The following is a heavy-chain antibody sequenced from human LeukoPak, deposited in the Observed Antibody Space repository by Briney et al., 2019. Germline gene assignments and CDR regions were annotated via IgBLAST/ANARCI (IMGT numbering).Heavy chain of an antibody. CDR1: GGTFSSYA. V-gene: IGHV1-18*01. J-gene: IGHJ5*02. CDR3: ARDVGDIVTIPAAISVP. Sequence: ASVKVSCKASGGTFSSYAISWVRQAPGQRLEWMGWISAYNGNTNYAQMVQGRVTMTTDTSTSTAYMEVRSLRSDDTAMYYCARDVGDIVTIPAAISVPWGQGTLVTVSS. CDR2: ISAYNGNT. D-gene: IGHD2-2*01.